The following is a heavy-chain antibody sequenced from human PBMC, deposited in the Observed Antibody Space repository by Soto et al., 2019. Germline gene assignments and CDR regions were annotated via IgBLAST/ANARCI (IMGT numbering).Heavy chain of an antibody. CDR1: GFTFSSYW. J-gene: IGHJ3*02. Sequence: EVQLVESGGGLVQPGGSLRLSCAASGFTFSSYWMSWVRQAPGRGLEWMGNIKQDGTEKDYVDSVKGRFTISRDNARSSVFLQMDSLRADNTAVYYCATILSRAFETWGQGTIVTVSS. CDR2: IKQDGTEK. CDR3: ATILSRAFET. V-gene: IGHV3-7*01. D-gene: IGHD2-15*01.